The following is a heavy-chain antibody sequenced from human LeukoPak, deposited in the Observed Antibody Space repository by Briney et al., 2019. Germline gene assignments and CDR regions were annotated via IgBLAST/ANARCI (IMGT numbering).Heavy chain of an antibody. CDR2: IYYSGST. CDR3: ASVDTGYFDY. Sequence: PSETLSLTCAVYGGSFSGYYWSWIRQPPGKGLEWIGYIYYSGSTNYNPSLKSRVTISVDTSKNQFSLKLSSVTAADTAVYYCASVDTGYFDYWGQGTLVTVSS. CDR1: GGSFSGYY. V-gene: IGHV4-59*01. J-gene: IGHJ4*02. D-gene: IGHD5-18*01.